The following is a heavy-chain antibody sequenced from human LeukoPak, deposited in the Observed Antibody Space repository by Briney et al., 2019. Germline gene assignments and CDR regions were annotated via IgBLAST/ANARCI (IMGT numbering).Heavy chain of an antibody. Sequence: SETLSLTCTLSGGSISSYYWSWIRQPPGEGLEWIGYIYYTGNTNYNPSLKSRVTISVDTSKNLFSLNVNSATAADTAVYYCARGTSGLSVDYWGQGTLVTVSS. V-gene: IGHV4-59*01. CDR2: IYYTGNT. CDR1: GGSISSYY. J-gene: IGHJ4*02. D-gene: IGHD3-10*01. CDR3: ARGTSGLSVDY.